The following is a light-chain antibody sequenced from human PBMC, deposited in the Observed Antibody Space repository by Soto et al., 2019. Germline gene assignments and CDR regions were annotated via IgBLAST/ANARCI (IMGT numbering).Light chain of an antibody. Sequence: IQLTQSPSSLSASVGDRVTITCRASQGISSYLGWYQQKPGKAPKLLIYKASTLKSGVPSRFSGSGSGTDFTLTISSLQPEDFATYFCQHGYSTPLTFGGGTKVDIK. CDR2: KAS. CDR3: QHGYSTPLT. J-gene: IGKJ4*01. CDR1: QGISSY. V-gene: IGKV1-39*01.